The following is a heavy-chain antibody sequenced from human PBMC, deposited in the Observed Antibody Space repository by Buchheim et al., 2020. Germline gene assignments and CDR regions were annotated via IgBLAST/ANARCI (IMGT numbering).Heavy chain of an antibody. CDR1: GFTFSSYA. D-gene: IGHD1-7*01. V-gene: IGHV3-30-3*01. J-gene: IGHJ5*02. Sequence: QVQLVESGGGVVQPGRSLRLSCAASGFTFSSYAMHWVRQAPGKGLEWVAVISYDGSNKYYADSVKGRFTISRDNSKNTPYLQMNSLRAEDTAVYYCARDRYNWNFPNWFDPWGQGTL. CDR2: ISYDGSNK. CDR3: ARDRYNWNFPNWFDP.